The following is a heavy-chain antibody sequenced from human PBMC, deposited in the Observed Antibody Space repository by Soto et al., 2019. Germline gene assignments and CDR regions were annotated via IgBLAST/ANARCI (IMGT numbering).Heavy chain of an antibody. CDR1: GFSFNDYV. V-gene: IGHV3-30*03. CDR3: SRGTYYPQSSGLHADY. Sequence: PVGSLRLSCATSGFSFNDYVMYWVRQAPGQGLEWVAIISSDGHHQFYLDNLRGRFTVSRDNSKNTLYLQMNSLRPEDTAVYYCSRGTYYPQSSGLHADYWGPGTVVTVSS. CDR2: ISSDGHHQ. D-gene: IGHD3-22*01. J-gene: IGHJ4*02.